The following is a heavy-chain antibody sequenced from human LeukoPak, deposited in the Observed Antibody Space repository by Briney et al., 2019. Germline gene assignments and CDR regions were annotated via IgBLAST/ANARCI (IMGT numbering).Heavy chain of an antibody. CDR1: GFPFSNYW. CDR3: VRDSYHYDISNKLKY. CDR2: INSDGNRR. V-gene: IGHV3-74*01. Sequence: AGGSLRLSCAASGFPFSNYWMYWVRQAPGKGLVWVSRINSDGNRRSYADSVKGRFNISRDNAKSSLFLQMDGLRVDDTAVYYCVRDSYHYDISNKLKYWGQGTLVSVSS. J-gene: IGHJ4*02. D-gene: IGHD3-22*01.